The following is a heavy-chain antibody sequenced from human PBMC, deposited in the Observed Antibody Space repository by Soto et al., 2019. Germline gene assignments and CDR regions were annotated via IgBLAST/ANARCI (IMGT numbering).Heavy chain of an antibody. CDR3: ARGRQWLSRSNWFDP. J-gene: IGHJ5*02. CDR1: GFSISSGYY. CDR2: IDHSGST. Sequence: SETLSLTCAVSGFSISSGYYWGWIRQPPGKGLEWIGNIDHSGSTYYNPSLKSRVTISVDTSKSQFSLKLTSVTAADTAVYYCARGRQWLSRSNWFDPWGQGTLVTVSS. V-gene: IGHV4-38-2*01. D-gene: IGHD6-19*01.